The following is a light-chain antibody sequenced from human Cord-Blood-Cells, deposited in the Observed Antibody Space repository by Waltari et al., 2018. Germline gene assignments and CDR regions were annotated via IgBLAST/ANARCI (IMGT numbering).Light chain of an antibody. CDR3: QQYNNWPPWT. J-gene: IGKJ1*01. CDR2: GAS. Sequence: EIVMPQSPATLSVSPGERAILSCRASQSVSSNLAWYQQKPGQAPRLLIYGASTRATGIPARFSGSGSGTEFTLTISSLQSEDFAVYYCQQYNNWPPWTFGQGTKVEIK. CDR1: QSVSSN. V-gene: IGKV3-15*01.